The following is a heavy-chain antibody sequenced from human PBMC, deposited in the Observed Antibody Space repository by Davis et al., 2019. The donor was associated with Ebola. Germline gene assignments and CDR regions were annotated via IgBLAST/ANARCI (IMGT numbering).Heavy chain of an antibody. CDR2: ISYDGSNK. V-gene: IGHV3-30-3*01. CDR1: GFTFSSYA. Sequence: GGSLRLSCAASGFTFSSYAMHWVRQAPGKGLEWVAVISYDGSNKYYADSVKGRFTISRDNSKNTLYLQMNSLRAEDTAVYYCAKMGHIVVVIAAPDPWGQGTLVTVSS. J-gene: IGHJ5*02. D-gene: IGHD2-21*01. CDR3: AKMGHIVVVIAAPDP.